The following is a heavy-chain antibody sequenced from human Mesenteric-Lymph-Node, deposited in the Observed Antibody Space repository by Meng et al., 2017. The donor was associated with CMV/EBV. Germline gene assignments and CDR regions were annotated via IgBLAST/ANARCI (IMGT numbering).Heavy chain of an antibody. V-gene: IGHV3-74*03. CDR1: GFTFSSSW. D-gene: IGHD1-26*01. CDR3: ARDGSYNFDY. J-gene: IGHJ4*02. CDR2: LTSDGRTT. Sequence: LKISCAASGFTFSSSWMHWVRQVPGKGLVWVSRLTSDGRTTYADSVKGRFTISRDDATSTLYLQMNSLRAENTAVYYCARDGSYNFDYWGQGTLVTVSS.